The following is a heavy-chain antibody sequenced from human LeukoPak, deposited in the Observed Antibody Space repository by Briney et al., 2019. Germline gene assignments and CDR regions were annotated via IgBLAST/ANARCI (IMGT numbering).Heavy chain of an antibody. J-gene: IGHJ3*02. CDR3: ARYPATGDAFDI. Sequence: ASVTVSCKASGYTFTSYDINWVRQATGQGLEWMGWMNPNSGNTGYAQKFQGRVTMTRNTSISTAYMELSSLRSEDTAVYYCARYPATGDAFDIWGQGTMVTVSS. V-gene: IGHV1-8*01. CDR1: GYTFTSYD. D-gene: IGHD5-12*01. CDR2: MNPNSGNT.